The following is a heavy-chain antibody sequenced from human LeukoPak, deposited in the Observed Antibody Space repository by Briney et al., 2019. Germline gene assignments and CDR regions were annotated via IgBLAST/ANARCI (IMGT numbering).Heavy chain of an antibody. D-gene: IGHD3-16*02. CDR1: GFTLSSYW. V-gene: IGHV3-74*01. Sequence: GRSLRLSCATSGFTLSSYWMHWVRQVPGKGLEWLSRINNDGVSTSYADSVKGRFTISRDNAKNTLYLRMNSLRAGDTAVYYCARESWYDYVWGSYRPFDYWGQGTLVTVSS. CDR3: ARESWYDYVWGSYRPFDY. CDR2: INNDGVST. J-gene: IGHJ4*02.